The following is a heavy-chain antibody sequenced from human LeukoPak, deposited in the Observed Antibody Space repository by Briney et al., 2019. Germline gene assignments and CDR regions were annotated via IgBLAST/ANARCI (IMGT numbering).Heavy chain of an antibody. CDR3: ARQAAAGLDY. CDR1: GFTVDDTY. CDR2: VYSGGRT. J-gene: IGHJ4*02. D-gene: IGHD6-13*01. Sequence: GGSLRLSCAASGFTVDDTYMSWVRQAPGKGLEWVSVVYSGGRTFYADSVKGRFTISRDNSKNTVYLQMNSLRADDTAVYYCARQAAAGLDYWGQGTLVTASS. V-gene: IGHV3-66*02.